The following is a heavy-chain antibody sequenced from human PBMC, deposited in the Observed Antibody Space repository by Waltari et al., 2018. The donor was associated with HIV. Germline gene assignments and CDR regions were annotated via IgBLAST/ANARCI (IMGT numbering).Heavy chain of an antibody. J-gene: IGHJ4*02. CDR2: IKMNSGDT. CDR3: ARDPQRKDSYNFYS. V-gene: IGHV1-2*02. CDR1: GSALNLYY. D-gene: IGHD2-21*01. Sequence: QVQLVQSGAEVKKPGASVKVSCKTSGSALNLYYLHWVRQAPGQGLEWVGYIKMNSGDTNDVPSVRGSVTLPRDASINTAYMEFNILTSDYTAVYYCARDPQRKDSYNFYSWGQGSLVTVSS.